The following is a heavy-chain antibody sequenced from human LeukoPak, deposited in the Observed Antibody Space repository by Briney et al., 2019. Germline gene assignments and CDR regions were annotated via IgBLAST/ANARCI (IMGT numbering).Heavy chain of an antibody. D-gene: IGHD6-13*01. CDR2: ISGSGGST. V-gene: IGHV3-23*01. CDR3: AKLLSSSWYLGY. Sequence: GGSLRLSCAASGFNFFTYNMSWVRQAPGKGLEWVSGISGSGGSTYYADSVKGRFTISRDNSKNTLDLQMNSLRADDTAVYYCAKLLSSSWYLGYWGQGTLVTVSS. J-gene: IGHJ4*02. CDR1: GFNFFTYN.